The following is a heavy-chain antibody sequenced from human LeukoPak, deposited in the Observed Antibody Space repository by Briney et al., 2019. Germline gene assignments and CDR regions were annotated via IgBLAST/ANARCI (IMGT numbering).Heavy chain of an antibody. V-gene: IGHV3-7*02. D-gene: IGHD6-19*01. CDR2: IKQDGSEK. CDR1: GFTFSSFW. CDR3: ARGWDNSGYYCDH. Sequence: GGSLRLSCAASGFTFSSFWMNWVRQAPGKGLEWVANIKQDGSEKYYMDSVKGRFTISRDNAKNSLFLQMNRLRVEDTAVYFCARGWDNSGYYCDHWGQGTLVTVSS. J-gene: IGHJ4*02.